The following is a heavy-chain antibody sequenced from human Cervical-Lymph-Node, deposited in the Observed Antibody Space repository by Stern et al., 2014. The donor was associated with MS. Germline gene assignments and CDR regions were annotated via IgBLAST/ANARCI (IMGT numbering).Heavy chain of an antibody. CDR1: GFTFSSYG. CDR3: ARSSSPSPYYYYGMDV. J-gene: IGHJ6*02. Sequence: QVQLVESGGGVVPPGRSLRLSCAASGFTFSSYGMHWVRQATGKGLEWVAVIWYDGSNKYYADSVKGRFTISRDNSKNTLYLQMNSMRAEDTAVYYCARSSSPSPYYYYGMDVWGQGTPVTVSS. D-gene: IGHD6-13*01. V-gene: IGHV3-33*01. CDR2: IWYDGSNK.